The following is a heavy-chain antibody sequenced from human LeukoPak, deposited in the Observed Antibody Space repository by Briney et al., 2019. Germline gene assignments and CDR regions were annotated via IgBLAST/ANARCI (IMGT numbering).Heavy chain of an antibody. CDR3: ARDAPPFSGYEPIY. V-gene: IGHV3-30*04. CDR2: ISYDGSNK. CDR1: GFTFSSYA. J-gene: IGHJ4*02. D-gene: IGHD5-12*01. Sequence: GGSLRLSCAAPGFTFSSYAMHWVRQAPGKGLEWVAVISYDGSNKYYADSVKGRFTISRDNSKNTLYLQMNSLRAEDTAVYYCARDAPPFSGYEPIYWGQGTLVTVSS.